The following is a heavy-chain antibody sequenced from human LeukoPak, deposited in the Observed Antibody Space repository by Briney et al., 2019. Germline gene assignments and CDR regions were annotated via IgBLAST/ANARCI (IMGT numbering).Heavy chain of an antibody. Sequence: PSETLSLTCTVSGVSINSYYWSWIRQPPGKGLEWIGYIYYSGSPNYNPSLKSRVTISVDTSKNQFSLILTSVTAADTAVYYCARQTGSGLFILPGGQGTLVTVSS. CDR3: ARQTGSGLFILP. J-gene: IGHJ4*02. CDR1: GVSINSYY. D-gene: IGHD3/OR15-3a*01. CDR2: IYYSGSP. V-gene: IGHV4-59*08.